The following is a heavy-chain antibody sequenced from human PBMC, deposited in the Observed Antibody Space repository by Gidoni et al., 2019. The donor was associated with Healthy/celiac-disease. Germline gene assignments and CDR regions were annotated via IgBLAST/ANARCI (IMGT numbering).Heavy chain of an antibody. Sequence: QVQLVQSGAEVKKPGSSVKVSCKASGGTFSSYTISRVRQAPGQGLEWMGRIIPILGIANYAQKFQGRVTITADKSTSTAYMELSSLRSEDTAVYYCAGDIDYYYGMDVWGQGTTVTVSS. V-gene: IGHV1-69*02. D-gene: IGHD2-15*01. J-gene: IGHJ6*02. CDR2: IIPILGIA. CDR1: GGTFSSYT. CDR3: AGDIDYYYGMDV.